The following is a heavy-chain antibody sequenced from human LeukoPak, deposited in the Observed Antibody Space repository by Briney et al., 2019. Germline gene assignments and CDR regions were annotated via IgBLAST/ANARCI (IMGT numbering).Heavy chain of an antibody. D-gene: IGHD3-22*01. CDR3: ARGTSIVEDDY. CDR2: IYTSGST. V-gene: IGHV4-61*02. CDR1: GGSISSGSYY. Sequence: SQTLSLTCTVSGGSISSGSYYWSWIRQPAGKGLEWIGRIYTSGSTNYNPSLKSRVTISVDTSKNQFSLKLSSVTAADTAVYYCARGTSIVEDDYWGQGTLVTVSS. J-gene: IGHJ4*02.